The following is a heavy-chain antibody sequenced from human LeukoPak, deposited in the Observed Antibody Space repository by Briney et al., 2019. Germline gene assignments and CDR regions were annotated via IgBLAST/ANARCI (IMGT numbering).Heavy chain of an antibody. CDR2: IYSSGST. Sequence: SETLSLTCTVSGGSISSYYWNWIRQPAGKGLEWIGRIYSSGSTNYNPSLKSRVTMSVDTSKNQFSLKLSSVTAADTAVYYCARVCSSTSCYAFDIWGQGTMVIVSS. CDR1: GGSISSYY. D-gene: IGHD2-2*01. CDR3: ARVCSSTSCYAFDI. V-gene: IGHV4-4*07. J-gene: IGHJ3*02.